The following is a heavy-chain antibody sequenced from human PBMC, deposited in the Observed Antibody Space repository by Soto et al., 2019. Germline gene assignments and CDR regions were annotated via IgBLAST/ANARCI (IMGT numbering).Heavy chain of an antibody. V-gene: IGHV3-21*02. CDR1: GFTFSYYS. CDR2: LSRTSNYI. CDR3: ARAHGYGDWLYYFDF. D-gene: IGHD4-17*01. J-gene: IGHJ4*02. Sequence: EVQLVESGGGLVKPGGSLRLSCAASGFTFSYYSMSWVRQTPGKGLEWVASLSRTSNYIYYADSVKGRFTISRDNAKNSLDLQMTGLRVEDTAVYYCARAHGYGDWLYYFDFWGQGTLVTVS.